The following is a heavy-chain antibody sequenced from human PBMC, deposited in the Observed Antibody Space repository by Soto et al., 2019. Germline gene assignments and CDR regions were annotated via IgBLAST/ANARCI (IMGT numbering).Heavy chain of an antibody. V-gene: IGHV4-31*03. J-gene: IGHJ5*02. CDR2: IYYSGST. CDR3: ARSVFP. CDR1: GDSISTNSYS. Sequence: SETLSLTCTVSGDSISTNSYSWGWIRQPPGQGLEWIGYIYYSGSTYYNPSLKSRVTISVDTSKNQFSLKLSSVTAADTAVYYCARSVFPWGQGTLVTVSS.